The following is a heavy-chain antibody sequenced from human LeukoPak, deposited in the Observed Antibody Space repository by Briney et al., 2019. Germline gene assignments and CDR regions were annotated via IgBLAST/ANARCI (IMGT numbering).Heavy chain of an antibody. CDR1: GGTFSSYA. D-gene: IGHD5-18*01. V-gene: IGHV1-69*13. CDR2: IIPIFGTA. Sequence: SVKVSCKASGGTFSSYAISWVRQAPGQGLEWMGGIIPIFGTANYAQKFQGRVTITADESTSTAYMELSSLRSEDTAVYYCARDENTAMVSGPWGQGTLVTVSS. CDR3: ARDENTAMVSGP. J-gene: IGHJ5*02.